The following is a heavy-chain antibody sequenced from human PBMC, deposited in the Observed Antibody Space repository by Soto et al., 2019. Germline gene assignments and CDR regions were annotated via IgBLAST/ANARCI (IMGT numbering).Heavy chain of an antibody. D-gene: IGHD1-7*01. CDR1: GGSISSGGYY. V-gene: IGHV4-31*03. CDR2: IYYSGST. J-gene: IGHJ6*02. Sequence: SETLSLTCTVSGGSISSGGYYWRWIRQHPGKGLEWIGYIYYSGSTYYNPSLKSRVTISVDTSKNQFSLKLSSVTAADTAVYYCARMNYPYYYYYGMDVWGQGTTVTVS. CDR3: ARMNYPYYYYYGMDV.